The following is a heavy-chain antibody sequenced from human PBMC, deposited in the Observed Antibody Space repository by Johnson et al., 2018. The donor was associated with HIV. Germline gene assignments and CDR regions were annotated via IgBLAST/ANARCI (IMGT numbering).Heavy chain of an antibody. D-gene: IGHD1-26*01. J-gene: IGHJ3*02. Sequence: QVQLVESGGGVVQPGRSLRLSCAASGFTFSSYAMHWVRQAPGKGLEWVAVISYDGSNKYYADSVKGRFTISRDNSKNTLYLQMNSLRAEDTAVYYCARDWASGSYFWGGGACDIWGQGTMVTVSS. V-gene: IGHV3-30-3*01. CDR3: ARDWASGSYFWGGGACDI. CDR1: GFTFSSYA. CDR2: ISYDGSNK.